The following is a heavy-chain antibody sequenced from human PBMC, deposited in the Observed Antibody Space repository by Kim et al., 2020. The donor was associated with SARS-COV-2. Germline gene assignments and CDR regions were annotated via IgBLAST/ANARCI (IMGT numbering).Heavy chain of an antibody. D-gene: IGHD6-6*01. Sequence: SETLSLTCTVSGVSVSKYYWSWIRQPAGKGLEWIGRNYSGGSTTYNPSLNDRVTMSIDMSKNQLSLNLTSVTAADTALYYCVRPSSSNAADIWGQGTMGT. V-gene: IGHV4-4*07. J-gene: IGHJ3*02. CDR3: VRPSSSNAADI. CDR1: GVSVSKYY. CDR2: NYSGGST.